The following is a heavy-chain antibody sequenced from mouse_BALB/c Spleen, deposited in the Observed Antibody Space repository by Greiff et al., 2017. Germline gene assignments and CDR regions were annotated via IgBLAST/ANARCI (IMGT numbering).Heavy chain of an antibody. CDR2: INSNGGST. CDR3: ARDGGDYGSSYDY. V-gene: IGHV5-6-3*01. D-gene: IGHD1-1*01. CDR1: GFTFSSYG. Sequence: EVQGVESGGGLVQPGGSLKLSCAASGFTFSSYGMSWVRQTPDKRLELVATINSNGGSTYYPDSVKGRFTISRDNAKNTLYLQMSSLKSEDTAMYYCARDGGDYGSSYDYWGQGTTLTVS. J-gene: IGHJ2*01.